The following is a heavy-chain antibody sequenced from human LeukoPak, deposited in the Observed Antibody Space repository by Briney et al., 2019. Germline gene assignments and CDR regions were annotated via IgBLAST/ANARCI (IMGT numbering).Heavy chain of an antibody. CDR1: ESTFITNA. CDR3: ASMGASLYGSYYFEY. Sequence: PGGSLRLSCAVSESTFITNAMSWVRQAPGKGLEWVSTISGIGTTTYYADSVKGRFTISRDTSKNPMYMQMDRLRAEDTAVYYCASMGASLYGSYYFEYWGQGALVTVSS. J-gene: IGHJ4*02. D-gene: IGHD3-10*01. V-gene: IGHV3-23*01. CDR2: ISGIGTTT.